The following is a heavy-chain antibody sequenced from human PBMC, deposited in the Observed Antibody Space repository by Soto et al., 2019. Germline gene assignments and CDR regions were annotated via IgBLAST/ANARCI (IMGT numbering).Heavy chain of an antibody. D-gene: IGHD4-17*01. CDR2: IYYSGST. J-gene: IGHJ6*02. Sequence: QVQLQESGPGLVKPSQTLSLTCTVSGGSISSGGYYWSWLRQHPGKGLEWIGYIYYSGSTYYSPSLKSRVTISVDTSKYQFSLELSSVTAADTAVYYCASLTSRDYEKGSYYYNDGMDVWGQGTTVTVSS. CDR1: GGSISSGGYY. CDR3: ASLTSRDYEKGSYYYNDGMDV. V-gene: IGHV4-31*03.